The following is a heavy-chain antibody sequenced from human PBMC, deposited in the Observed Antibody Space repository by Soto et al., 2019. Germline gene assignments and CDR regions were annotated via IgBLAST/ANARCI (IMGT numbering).Heavy chain of an antibody. CDR1: SGSISSNNW. V-gene: IGHV4-4*02. Sequence: VQLQESGPGLVKPSGTLSLTCAVSSGSISSNNWWSWVRQPPGKGLEWIGQIYHSGTTDYSASLQSRVTISVDKSKNQFSLKLSSVTAADTAVYYCARVTRLYYFDYWGQGTLVTVSS. D-gene: IGHD3-10*01. CDR2: IYHSGTT. CDR3: ARVTRLYYFDY. J-gene: IGHJ4*02.